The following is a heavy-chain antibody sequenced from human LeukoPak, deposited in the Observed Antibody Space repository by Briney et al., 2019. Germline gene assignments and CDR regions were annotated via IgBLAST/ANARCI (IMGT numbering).Heavy chain of an antibody. V-gene: IGHV4-59*08. CDR1: GGSISIYY. D-gene: IGHD5-18*01. J-gene: IGHJ4*02. CDR3: ARAPRGYSYGYFDY. CDR2: IYYSGST. Sequence: SETLSLTCAVSGGSISIYYWSWIRQPPGKGLEWIGYIYYSGSTYYNPSLRSRVTISVDTSKNQFSLKLSSVTAADTAVYYCARAPRGYSYGYFDYWGQGTLVTVSS.